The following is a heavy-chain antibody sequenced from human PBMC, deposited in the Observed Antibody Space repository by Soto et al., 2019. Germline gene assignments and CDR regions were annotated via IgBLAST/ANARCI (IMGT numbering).Heavy chain of an antibody. Sequence: GGSPRLSCAASGFTFSSYAMSWVRQAPGKGLEWVSAISGSGGSTYYADSVKGRFTISRDNSKNTLYLQMNSLRAEDTAVYYCAKVRHPEYSGRRVSAGGAFNIWGQGKMVTVSS. V-gene: IGHV3-23*01. CDR1: GFTFSSYA. CDR2: ISGSGGST. J-gene: IGHJ3*02. D-gene: IGHD6-6*01. CDR3: AKVRHPEYSGRRVSAGGAFNI.